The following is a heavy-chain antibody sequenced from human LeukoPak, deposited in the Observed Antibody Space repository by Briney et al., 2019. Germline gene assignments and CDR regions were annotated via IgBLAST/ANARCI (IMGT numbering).Heavy chain of an antibody. CDR1: GYAITSGGFS. V-gene: IGHV4-30-2*01. CDR2: IYDRGPA. Sequence: PSETLSLTCTVSGYAITSGGFSWNWIRQPPGKGLEWIGCIYDRGPAYYNPSLKSRFTISVDRPKNQFFLNVTSLTAADRAVYYCARSRQASGLFNSWGQGTLVVVSS. D-gene: IGHD3-10*01. CDR3: ARSRQASGLFNS. J-gene: IGHJ5*01.